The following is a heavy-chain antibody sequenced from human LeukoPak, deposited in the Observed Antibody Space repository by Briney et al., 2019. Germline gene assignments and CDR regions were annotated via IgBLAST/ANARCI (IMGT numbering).Heavy chain of an antibody. CDR3: AREREGYSSSWFLPVFDY. D-gene: IGHD6-13*01. CDR1: GFTFSNYA. CDR2: ISYDGSNK. J-gene: IGHJ4*02. Sequence: GGSLRLSCAASGFTFSNYAMQWVRQAPGKGLEWVAVISYDGSNKYYADSVKGRFTISRDNSKNTVYLQMNSLRAEDTAVYYCAREREGYSSSWFLPVFDYWGQGTLVTVSS. V-gene: IGHV3-30-3*01.